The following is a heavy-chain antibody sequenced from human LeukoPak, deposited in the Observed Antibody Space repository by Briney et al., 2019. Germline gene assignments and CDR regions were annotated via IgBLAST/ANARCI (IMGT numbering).Heavy chain of an antibody. CDR2: ISAYNGNT. Sequence: ASVKVSCKASGYTFTSYAISWVRQAPGQGLEWMGWISAYNGNTNYAQKLQGRVTMTTDTSTSTAYMELRSLRSDDTAVYYCATLDWNYEFDYWGQGTLVTVSS. V-gene: IGHV1-18*01. CDR1: GYTFTSYA. D-gene: IGHD1-7*01. J-gene: IGHJ4*02. CDR3: ATLDWNYEFDY.